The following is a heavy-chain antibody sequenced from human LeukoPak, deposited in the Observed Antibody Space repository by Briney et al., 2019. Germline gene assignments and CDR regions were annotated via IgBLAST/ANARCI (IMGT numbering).Heavy chain of an antibody. CDR2: ITPFNGNT. CDR1: GYTFTYRY. D-gene: IGHD3-10*01. Sequence: GASVTVSCKASGYTFTYRYLHWVRQAPGQALEWMGWITPFNGNTNYAQKFQDRVTITRDRSMSTAYMELSSLRSEDTAMYYCALLKGTDAFDIWGQGTMVTVSS. V-gene: IGHV1-45*02. J-gene: IGHJ3*02. CDR3: ALLKGTDAFDI.